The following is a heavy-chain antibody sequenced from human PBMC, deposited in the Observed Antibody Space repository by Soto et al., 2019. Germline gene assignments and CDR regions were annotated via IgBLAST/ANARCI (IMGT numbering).Heavy chain of an antibody. J-gene: IGHJ6*02. V-gene: IGHV1-3*01. CDR2: INAGNGNT. CDR3: ARVRCSGGSCYSLDYYGMDV. D-gene: IGHD2-15*01. CDR1: GYTFTSYA. Sequence: ASVKVSCQASGYTFTSYAMHWVRQAPGQRLEWMGWINAGNGNTKYSQKFQGRVTITRDTSASTAYMELSSLRSEDTAVYYCARVRCSGGSCYSLDYYGMDVWGQGTTVTVSS.